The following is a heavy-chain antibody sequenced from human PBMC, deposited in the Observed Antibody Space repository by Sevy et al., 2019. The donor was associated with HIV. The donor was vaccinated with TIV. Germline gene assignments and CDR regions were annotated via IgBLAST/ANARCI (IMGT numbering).Heavy chain of an antibody. Sequence: GGSLRLSCAASGFTFTYAWMSWVRQAPGKGLEWVGRIKSKADGGTTDYGAPVKGRFTISRDDSKNTLFLQMNSLKGEDTAVYYCATDPIIVLMVTDGMDVWGQGTMVTVSS. D-gene: IGHD3-22*01. CDR3: ATDPIIVLMVTDGMDV. J-gene: IGHJ6*02. V-gene: IGHV3-15*01. CDR2: IKSKADGGTT. CDR1: GFTFTYAW.